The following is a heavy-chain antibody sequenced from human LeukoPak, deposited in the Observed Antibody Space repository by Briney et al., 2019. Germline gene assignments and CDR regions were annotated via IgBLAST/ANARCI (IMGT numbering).Heavy chain of an antibody. Sequence: GGSLRLSCAASGFDFSDYYMAWVRQAPGKGPEWVSSISRNDETIYYTDSVKDRFTITRDNAKNSLYLQIDSLRVEDTAVYFCARFLGFRGGGTHYFDYWGQGTPVTVSS. J-gene: IGHJ4*02. V-gene: IGHV3-11*01. CDR2: ISRNDETI. CDR3: ARFLGFRGGGTHYFDY. D-gene: IGHD1-1*01. CDR1: GFDFSDYY.